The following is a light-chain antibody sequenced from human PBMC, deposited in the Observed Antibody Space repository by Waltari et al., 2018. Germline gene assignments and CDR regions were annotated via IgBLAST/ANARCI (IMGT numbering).Light chain of an antibody. CDR1: SSDVGVHNS. J-gene: IGLJ1*01. CDR2: EVS. Sequence: IAISCTGTSSDVGVHNSVSWYQQHPGKAPKLMIYEVSNRPSGVSNRFSGSKSGNTASLTISGLQAEDEADYYGCSYTSNSFSYVFGTGTKVTVL. CDR3: CSYTSNSFSYV. V-gene: IGLV2-14*01.